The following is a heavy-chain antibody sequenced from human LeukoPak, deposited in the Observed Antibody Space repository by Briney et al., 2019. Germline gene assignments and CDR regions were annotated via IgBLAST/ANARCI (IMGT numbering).Heavy chain of an antibody. CDR1: GYTFTGYY. D-gene: IGHD3-10*01. J-gene: IGHJ3*02. CDR2: INPNSGGT. CDR3: ARDLSILLWCGEPNDAFDI. Sequence: ASVKVSCKASGYTFTGYYMHWVRQAPGQGLEWMGWINPNSGGTNYAQKFQGRVTMTRDTSISTAYMELSRLRSDDTAVYYCARDLSILLWCGEPNDAFDIWGQGTMVTVSS. V-gene: IGHV1-2*02.